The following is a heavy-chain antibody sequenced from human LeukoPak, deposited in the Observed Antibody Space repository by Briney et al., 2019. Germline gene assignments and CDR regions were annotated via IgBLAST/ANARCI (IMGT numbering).Heavy chain of an antibody. CDR2: TYYRSKWYN. CDR3: ARGTSSGLYYSFDY. Sequence: SQTLSLTSAISGDRVSSNSACWECIRHPPSRGLECQGRTYYRSKWYNDYAVSVKSRITIDPDTSKNQSSLQLNSVTPEDTAVYYWARGTSSGLYYSFDYWGEGTLVTVSS. J-gene: IGHJ4*02. CDR1: GDRVSSNSAC. D-gene: IGHD6-19*01. V-gene: IGHV6-1*01.